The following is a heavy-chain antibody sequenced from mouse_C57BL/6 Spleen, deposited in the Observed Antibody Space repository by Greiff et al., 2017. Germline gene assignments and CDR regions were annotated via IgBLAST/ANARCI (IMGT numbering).Heavy chain of an antibody. CDR3: ARQGDYSPYIDV. Sequence: VQLKESGPELVKPGASVKLPCKASGYTFTDYNMDWVKQSHGKSLEWIGDINPNNGGTIYNQKFKGKATLTVDKSSSTAYMELRRLTSEDTAVYYSARQGDYSPYIDVWGTGTTVTVSS. V-gene: IGHV1-18*01. CDR2: INPNNGGT. D-gene: IGHD2-12*01. J-gene: IGHJ1*03. CDR1: GYTFTDYN.